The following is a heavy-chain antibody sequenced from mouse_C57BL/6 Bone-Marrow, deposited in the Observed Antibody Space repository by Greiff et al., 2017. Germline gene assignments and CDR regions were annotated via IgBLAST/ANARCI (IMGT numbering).Heavy chain of an antibody. Sequence: QVQLQQSGAELVMPGASVKLSCKASGYTFTSYWMHWVKQRPGQGLEWIGEIDPSDSYTNYNQKFKGKSTLTVDKSSSTAYMQLSSLTSEDSAVLYCARSYYGWFAYWGQGTLVTVSA. D-gene: IGHD1-1*01. CDR2: IDPSDSYT. CDR3: ARSYYGWFAY. J-gene: IGHJ3*01. CDR1: GYTFTSYW. V-gene: IGHV1-69*01.